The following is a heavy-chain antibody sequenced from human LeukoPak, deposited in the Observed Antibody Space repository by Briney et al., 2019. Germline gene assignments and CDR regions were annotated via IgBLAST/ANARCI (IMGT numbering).Heavy chain of an antibody. CDR2: INPSGGST. Sequence: ASVKVSCKASGYTFTSYYMHWVRQTPGQGLEWMGIINPSGGSTSYAQKFQGRVTMTRDTSTSTVYMELSSLRSEDTAVYYCASGYSPWYFDYWGQGTLVTVSS. V-gene: IGHV1-46*01. J-gene: IGHJ4*02. CDR3: ASGYSPWYFDY. D-gene: IGHD3-22*01. CDR1: GYTFTSYY.